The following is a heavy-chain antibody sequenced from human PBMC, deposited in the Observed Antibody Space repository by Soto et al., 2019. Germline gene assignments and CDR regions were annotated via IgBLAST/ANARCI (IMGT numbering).Heavy chain of an antibody. CDR2: ISAYNGNT. CDR1: GYTFTSYG. V-gene: IGHV1-18*01. Sequence: ASVKVSCKASGYTFTSYGISWVRQAPGQGLEWMGWISAYNGNTNYAQKLQGRVTMTTDTSTSTAYMELRSLRSDDTAVYYCARGTPNDYGDYDYYYYYMDVWGKGTTVTVSS. CDR3: ARGTPNDYGDYDYYYYYMDV. D-gene: IGHD4-17*01. J-gene: IGHJ6*03.